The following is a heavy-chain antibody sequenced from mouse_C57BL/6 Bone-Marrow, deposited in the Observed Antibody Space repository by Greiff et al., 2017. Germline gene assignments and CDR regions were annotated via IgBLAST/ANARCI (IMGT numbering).Heavy chain of an antibody. CDR2: IDPEDGDT. CDR3: ALGVATNFDV. J-gene: IGHJ1*03. Sequence: EVQLQESGAELVKPGASVKLSCTASGFNIKDYYMHWVKQRTEQGLEWIGRIDPEDGDTKYAPKFQGKATITADTSSNTAYLQLSSLTSEDTAVYYCALGVATNFDVWGTGTTVTVSS. V-gene: IGHV14-2*01. CDR1: GFNIKDYY. D-gene: IGHD1-1*02.